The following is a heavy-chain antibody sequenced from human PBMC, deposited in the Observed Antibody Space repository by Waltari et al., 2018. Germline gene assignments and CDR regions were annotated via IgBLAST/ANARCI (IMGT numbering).Heavy chain of an antibody. D-gene: IGHD1-26*01. V-gene: IGHV1-2*06. CDR1: GYNFIAYY. J-gene: IGHJ4*02. Sequence: QVQLVQSGAEVKKPGASVKVSCKASGYNFIAYYIHWVRQALGQGLEWMGRIDPNTGGTNHAQKFQGRVTMTRDTSISTVYMELSSLRSDDTAMYYCARVRGSYLVYFDDWGQGTPVSVSS. CDR2: IDPNTGGT. CDR3: ARVRGSYLVYFDD.